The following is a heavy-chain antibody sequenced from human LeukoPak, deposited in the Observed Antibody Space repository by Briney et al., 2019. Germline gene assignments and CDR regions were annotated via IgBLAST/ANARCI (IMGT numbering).Heavy chain of an antibody. CDR3: AADSQKTEVPATDH. CDR2: FDPDDGET. J-gene: IGHJ4*02. D-gene: IGHD1-1*01. CDR1: GYSLIDLS. V-gene: IGHV1-24*01. Sequence: GASVKVSCKVSGYSLIDLSMYWVRQAPGKGLERMGGFDPDDGETTYVQRFKGRVTMTEDTSTDTAYMELSNLRSDDTAVYYCAADSQKTEVPATDHWGQGTLVTVSS.